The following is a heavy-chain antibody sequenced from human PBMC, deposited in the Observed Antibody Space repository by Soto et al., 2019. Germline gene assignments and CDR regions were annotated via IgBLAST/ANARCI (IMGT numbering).Heavy chain of an antibody. Sequence: PSETLSLTCTVSGGSISSYYWSWIRQPPGKGLEWIGYIYYSGSTNYNPSLKSRVTISVDTSKNQFSLKLSPVTAADTAVYYCARATYYYDSSGYYPSYFQHWGQGTLVTVS. CDR3: ARATYYYDSSGYYPSYFQH. J-gene: IGHJ1*01. CDR2: IYYSGST. D-gene: IGHD3-22*01. CDR1: GGSISSYY. V-gene: IGHV4-59*01.